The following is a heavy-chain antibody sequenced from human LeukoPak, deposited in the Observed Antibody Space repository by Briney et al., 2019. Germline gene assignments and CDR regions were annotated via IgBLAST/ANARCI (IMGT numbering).Heavy chain of an antibody. V-gene: IGHV3-33*01. CDR1: RFTFSSYG. Sequence: PGGSLRLSCAASRFTFSSYGMHWVRQAPGKGLEWVAVIWYGGSNKYYADSVKGRFTISRDNSKNTLYLQMNSLRAEDTAVYYCARDRGSRAFDIWGQGTMVTVSS. J-gene: IGHJ3*02. CDR2: IWYGGSNK. CDR3: ARDRGSRAFDI. D-gene: IGHD1-26*01.